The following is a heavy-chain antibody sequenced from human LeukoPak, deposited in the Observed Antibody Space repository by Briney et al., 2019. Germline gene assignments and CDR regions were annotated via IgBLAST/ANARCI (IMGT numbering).Heavy chain of an antibody. CDR2: ISGSGGST. J-gene: IGHJ4*02. Sequence: GGSLRLSCAASGFTFSSYSMSWVRQAPGKGLEWVLAISGSGGSTYYADSVKGWFTISRDNSKNTLYLQMNSLRAEDTAVYYCAKSRIWVVPAATFDYWGQGTLVTVSS. V-gene: IGHV3-23*01. CDR3: AKSRIWVVPAATFDY. D-gene: IGHD2-2*01. CDR1: GFTFSSYS.